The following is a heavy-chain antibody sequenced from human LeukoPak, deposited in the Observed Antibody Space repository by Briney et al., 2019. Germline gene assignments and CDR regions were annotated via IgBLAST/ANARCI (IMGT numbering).Heavy chain of an antibody. J-gene: IGHJ6*03. V-gene: IGHV4-34*01. CDR2: INHSGST. Sequence: PSETLSLTCAVYGGSFSGYYWSWIRQPPGKGLEWIGEINHSGSTNYNPSLKSRVTISVDTSKNQLSLKLSSVTAADTAVYYCARDTTYWGNYYYYMDVWGKGTTVTVSS. CDR3: ARDTTYWGNYYYYMDV. D-gene: IGHD3-16*01. CDR1: GGSFSGYY.